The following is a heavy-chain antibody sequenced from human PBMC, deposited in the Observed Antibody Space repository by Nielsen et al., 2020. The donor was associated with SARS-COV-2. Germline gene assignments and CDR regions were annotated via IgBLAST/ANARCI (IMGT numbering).Heavy chain of an antibody. V-gene: IGHV1-8*02. D-gene: IGHD3-10*01. J-gene: IGHJ5*02. CDR2: MNPNSGNT. Sequence: ASVKVSCKASGYTFTSYAMHWVRHAPGQRLEWMGWMNPNSGNTGYAQKFQGRVTMTRNTSISTAYMELSSLRSEDTAVYYCARGHPWFGELAPWGQGTLVTVSS. CDR3: ARGHPWFGELAP. CDR1: GYTFTSYA.